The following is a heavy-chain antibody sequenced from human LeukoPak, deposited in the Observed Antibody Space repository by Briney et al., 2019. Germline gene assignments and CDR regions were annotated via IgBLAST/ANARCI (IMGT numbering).Heavy chain of an antibody. CDR1: GYSFTSYW. D-gene: IGHD2-15*01. V-gene: IGHV5-51*01. J-gene: IGHJ3*02. CDR3: ARHEGPGVVLDAFDI. CDR2: IYPGDSDT. Sequence: GESLKISCKGSGYSFTSYWIGWVRQMPGKGLEWMGIIYPGDSDTRYSPSFQGQVTISADKSISTAYLQWSSLKASDTAMYYCARHEGPGVVLDAFDIWGQGTMVTVSS.